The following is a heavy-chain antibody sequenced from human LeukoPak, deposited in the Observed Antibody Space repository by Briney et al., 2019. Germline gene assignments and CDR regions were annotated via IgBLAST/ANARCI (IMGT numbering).Heavy chain of an antibody. Sequence: GASVKVSCKASGYTFTSYDINWVRQATGQGLEWMGWMNPNSGNTGYAQKFQGRVTITRNTSISTAYMELSSLRSEGTAVYYCARGGRVVVPAAMRQWFDPWGQGTLVTVSS. D-gene: IGHD2-2*01. CDR1: GYTFTSYD. J-gene: IGHJ5*02. CDR3: ARGGRVVVPAAMRQWFDP. CDR2: MNPNSGNT. V-gene: IGHV1-8*03.